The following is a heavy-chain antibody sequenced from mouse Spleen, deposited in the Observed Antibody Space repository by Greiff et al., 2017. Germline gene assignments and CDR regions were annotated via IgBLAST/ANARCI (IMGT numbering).Heavy chain of an antibody. CDR2: ISYSGST. J-gene: IGHJ3*01. V-gene: IGHV3-1*01. CDR1: GYSITSGYD. CDR3: ARDGAGTWFAY. Sequence: EVKLMESGPGMVKPSQSLSLTCTVTGYSITSGYDWHWIRHFPGNKLEWMGYISYSGSTNYNPSLKSRISITHDTSKNHFFLKLNSVTTEDTATYYCARDGAGTWFAYWGQGTLVTVSA. D-gene: IGHD4-1*01.